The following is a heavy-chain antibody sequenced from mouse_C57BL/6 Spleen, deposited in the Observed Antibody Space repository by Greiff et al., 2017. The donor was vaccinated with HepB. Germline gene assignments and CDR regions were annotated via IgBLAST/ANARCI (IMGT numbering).Heavy chain of an antibody. CDR1: GYTFTSYW. CDR3: ARYGNNARCPIDY. V-gene: IGHV1-53*01. J-gene: IGHJ4*01. CDR2: INPSNGGT. D-gene: IGHD2-1*01. Sequence: QVQLQQPGTELVKPGASVKLSCKASGYTFTSYWMHWVKQRPGQGLEWIGNINPSNGGTNYNEKFKSKATLTVDKSSSTAYMQLSSLTSKDSAVYYGARYGNNARCPIDYWGQGTSVTVSS.